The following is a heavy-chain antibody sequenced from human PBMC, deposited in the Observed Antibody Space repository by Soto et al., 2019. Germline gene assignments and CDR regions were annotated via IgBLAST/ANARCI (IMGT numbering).Heavy chain of an antibody. V-gene: IGHV1-18*01. CDR2: ISAYNGNT. Sequence: ASVKVSCKASGYTFTSYAISWVRQAPGQGLEWMGWISAYNGNTKYAQKVQGRVTMTTDTSTSTAYMELRSLRSDDTAVYYCARVPSYYYDSTRGSWFDPWGQGTLVTVSS. CDR3: ARVPSYYYDSTRGSWFDP. CDR1: GYTFTSYA. J-gene: IGHJ5*02. D-gene: IGHD3-22*01.